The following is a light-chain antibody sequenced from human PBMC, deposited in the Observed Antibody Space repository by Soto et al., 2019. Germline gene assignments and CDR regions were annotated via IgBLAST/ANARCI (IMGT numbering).Light chain of an antibody. CDR1: QGIRNE. J-gene: IGKJ1*01. CDR2: SAS. V-gene: IGKV1-6*01. Sequence: AIQMTQSPSSVSASVGDRVTITCRASQGIRNELGWYQQKPGKAPKLLIYSASSLQSGVPSRFSGSGSGTDFILPISGLQPEDFATYFCLQDFTYPRTFGQGIKVDIK. CDR3: LQDFTYPRT.